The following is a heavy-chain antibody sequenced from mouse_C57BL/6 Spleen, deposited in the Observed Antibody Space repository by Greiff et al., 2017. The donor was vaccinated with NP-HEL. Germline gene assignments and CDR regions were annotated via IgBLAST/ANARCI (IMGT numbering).Heavy chain of an antibody. V-gene: IGHV1-52*01. J-gene: IGHJ1*03. CDR2: IDPSDSET. Sequence: VQLQQPGAELVRPGSSVKLSCKASGYTFTSYWMHWVKQRPIQGLEWIGNIDPSDSETHYNQKFKDKATLTVDKSSSTAYMQLSSLTSEDSAVYYCARVGYYGSSQAYFDVWGTGTTVTVSS. CDR3: ARVGYYGSSQAYFDV. CDR1: GYTFTSYW. D-gene: IGHD1-1*01.